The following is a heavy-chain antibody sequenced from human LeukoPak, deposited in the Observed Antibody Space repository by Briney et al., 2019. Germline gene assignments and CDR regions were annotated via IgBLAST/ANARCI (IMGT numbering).Heavy chain of an antibody. CDR3: ARYCSGGSCYWSAFDI. D-gene: IGHD2-15*01. J-gene: IGHJ3*02. CDR1: GGSISSGAYY. CDR2: IYYSGST. V-gene: IGHV4-31*03. Sequence: SETLSLTCTVSGGSISSGAYYWSWIRQHPGKGLEWIGCIYYSGSTYYNPSLKSRVTLSVDTSKNQFSLKLSSVTAADTAVYFCARYCSGGSCYWSAFDIWGQGTMVTVSS.